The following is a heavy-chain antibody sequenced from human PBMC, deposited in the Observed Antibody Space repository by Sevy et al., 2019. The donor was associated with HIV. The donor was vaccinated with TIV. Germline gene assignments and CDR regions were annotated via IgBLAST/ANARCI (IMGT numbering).Heavy chain of an antibody. J-gene: IGHJ4*02. Sequence: ASVKVSCKVSGYTLTELSMHWVRQAPGKGLEWMGGFDPEDGETIYAQKFQGRVTMTEDTSTDTAYMELSSLRSADTAVYYCATDLRSVGATPRFDYWGQGTLVTVSS. CDR2: FDPEDGET. D-gene: IGHD1-26*01. V-gene: IGHV1-24*01. CDR1: GYTLTELS. CDR3: ATDLRSVGATPRFDY.